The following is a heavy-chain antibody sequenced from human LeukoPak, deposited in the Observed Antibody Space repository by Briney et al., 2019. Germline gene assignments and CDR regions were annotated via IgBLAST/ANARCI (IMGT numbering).Heavy chain of an antibody. CDR1: GGSISRHF. V-gene: IGHV4-59*11. J-gene: IGHJ3*02. CDR3: ARLLDNDSSGDPDTFDM. Sequence: PSETLSLTCSVSGGSISRHFWSWIRQPPGKGLDWIAFIHYSGRTKYNPSLQSRVTISIDTSENNFSLKLTSVTAADMAVYYCARLLDNDSSGDPDTFDMWGQGTVVSVSS. D-gene: IGHD3-22*01. CDR2: IHYSGRT.